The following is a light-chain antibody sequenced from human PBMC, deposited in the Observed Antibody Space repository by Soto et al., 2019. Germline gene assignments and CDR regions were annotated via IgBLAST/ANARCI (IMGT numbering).Light chain of an antibody. CDR1: QSIKNW. J-gene: IGKJ2*01. CDR3: QQSYSAPRT. CDR2: KAS. Sequence: DIQMTQSPSTLSASVGDRVTITCRASQSIKNWLAWYQQKPGEAPKLLIYKASTLESGVPSRFSGSGSGTEFTLTISSLQPDDFATYYCQQSYSAPRTFGQGTKVDIK. V-gene: IGKV1-5*03.